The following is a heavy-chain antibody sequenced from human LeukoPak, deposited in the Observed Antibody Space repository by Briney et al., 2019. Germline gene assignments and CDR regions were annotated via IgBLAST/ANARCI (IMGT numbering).Heavy chain of an antibody. CDR2: IQNDGTNK. V-gene: IGHV3-30*02. J-gene: IGHJ4*02. CDR3: AKSRDGYLFDY. Sequence: GGSLRLSCAASGFTFSTYGMRWVRQAPGKGLEWVAFIQNDGTNKYYADSVKGRFTISRDNSKNTLYLQMNSLRAEDTAVYYCAKSRDGYLFDYWGQGTLVTVSS. CDR1: GFTFSTYG. D-gene: IGHD5-24*01.